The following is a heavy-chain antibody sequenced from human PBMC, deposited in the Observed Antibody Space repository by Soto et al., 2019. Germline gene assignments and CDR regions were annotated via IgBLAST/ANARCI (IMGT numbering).Heavy chain of an antibody. CDR2: IYYSGTT. Sequence: QVQLQESGPGLVKPSQTLSLTCTVSGGSISSGGYYWYWIRQHPGKGLEWIGYIYYSGTTHYNPSLKSGVTISGDKSKKQFSLKLSSVTAADTAVYYCAASCVACGGFNYYGMDVWGQGTTVTVSS. J-gene: IGHJ6*02. V-gene: IGHV4-31*03. CDR3: AASCVACGGFNYYGMDV. CDR1: GGSISSGGYY. D-gene: IGHD2-21*01.